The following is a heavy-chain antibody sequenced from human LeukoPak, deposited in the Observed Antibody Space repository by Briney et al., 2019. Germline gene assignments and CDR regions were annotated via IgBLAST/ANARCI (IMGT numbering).Heavy chain of an antibody. D-gene: IGHD4-17*01. CDR1: GYTFTSYG. V-gene: IGHV1-18*04. CDR3: ARDLHDYGDYDPTFDY. Sequence: ASVTVSCTASGYTFTSYGISWVRQAPGQGLEWMGWISAYNGNTNYAQKLQGRVTMTTDTSTSTAYMELRSLRSDDTAVYYCARDLHDYGDYDPTFDYWGQGTLVTVSS. J-gene: IGHJ4*02. CDR2: ISAYNGNT.